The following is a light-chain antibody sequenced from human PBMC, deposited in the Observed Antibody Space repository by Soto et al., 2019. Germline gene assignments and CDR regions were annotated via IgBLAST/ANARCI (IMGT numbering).Light chain of an antibody. CDR1: QSVSNNY. CDR3: QQYGSSGT. J-gene: IGKJ1*01. Sequence: EIVLRQSSGFLPLSAEERATLSCRASQSVSNNYLAWYQQKPGQAPGLLIYAASTTATGIPARFSGSGSGTDFTLTISRLEPEDFAVYYCQQYGSSGTFGQGTKVDIK. V-gene: IGKV3-20*01. CDR2: AAS.